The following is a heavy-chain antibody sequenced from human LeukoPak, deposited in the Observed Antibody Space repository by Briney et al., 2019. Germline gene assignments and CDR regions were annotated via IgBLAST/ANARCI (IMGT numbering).Heavy chain of an antibody. CDR3: ARDRNGDGFAYFDY. J-gene: IGHJ4*02. Sequence: ASVKVSCKASGYTXTDYLMHWVRQAPGQGLEWMGWINPNSGGTSSAQKFQGRVTMTRDTSISTAYMELSTLRSDDTAVYYCARDRNGDGFAYFDYWGQGTLVTVSS. CDR2: INPNSGGT. CDR1: GYTXTDYL. D-gene: IGHD5-24*01. V-gene: IGHV1-2*02.